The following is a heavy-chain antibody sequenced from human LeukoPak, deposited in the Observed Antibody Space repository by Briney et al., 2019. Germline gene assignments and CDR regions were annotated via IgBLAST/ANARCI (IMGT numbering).Heavy chain of an antibody. Sequence: WGSLRLSCAASGFTFSSYSMNWVRQAPGKRLEWVSSISSSSYIYYADSVKGRFTISRDNAKNSLYLQMNSLRAEDTAVYYCARKFGERYYFDYWGQGTLVTVSS. CDR2: ISSSSYI. CDR1: GFTFSSYS. D-gene: IGHD3-10*01. J-gene: IGHJ4*02. V-gene: IGHV3-21*01. CDR3: ARKFGERYYFDY.